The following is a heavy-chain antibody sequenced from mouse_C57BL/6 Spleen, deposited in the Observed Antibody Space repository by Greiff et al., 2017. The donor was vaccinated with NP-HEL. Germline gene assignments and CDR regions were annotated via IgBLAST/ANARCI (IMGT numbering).Heavy chain of an antibody. CDR2: ISSGGSYT. Sequence: EVHLVESGGDLVKPGGSLKLSCAASGFTFSSYGMSWVRQTPDKRLEWVATISSGGSYTYYPDSVKGRFTISRDNAKNTLYLQMSSLKSEDTAMCYCARQGYYDYGLFAYWGQGTLVTVSA. J-gene: IGHJ3*01. D-gene: IGHD2-4*01. CDR1: GFTFSSYG. CDR3: ARQGYYDYGLFAY. V-gene: IGHV5-6*01.